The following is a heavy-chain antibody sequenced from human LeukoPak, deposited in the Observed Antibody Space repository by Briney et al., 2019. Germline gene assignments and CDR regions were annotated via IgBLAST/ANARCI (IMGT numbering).Heavy chain of an antibody. CDR3: ARVGRAWSFDY. CDR1: GYTLTGYY. CDR2: INPNSGDT. J-gene: IGHJ4*02. Sequence: ASVKVSCKASGYTLTGYYMHWVRQAPGQGLEWMGWINPNSGDTNYAQKFQGRVTMTRDTSNSTAYMELSSLRSDDTAVYYCARVGRAWSFDYWGQGTLVTVSS. D-gene: IGHD6-19*01. V-gene: IGHV1-2*02.